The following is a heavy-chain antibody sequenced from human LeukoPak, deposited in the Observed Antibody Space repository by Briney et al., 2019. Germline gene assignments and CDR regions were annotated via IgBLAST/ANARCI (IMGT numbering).Heavy chain of an antibody. D-gene: IGHD3-3*01. CDR1: GFTFSNAW. V-gene: IGHV3-15*01. CDR3: TAAPFGVVMEFDP. J-gene: IGHJ5*02. CDR2: IKSKTDGGTT. Sequence: GGSLRLSCAASGFTFSNAWMSWVRQAPGKGLEWVGRIKSKTDGGTTDYAAPVKGRFTISRDDSKNTLYLQMNSLKTEDTAVYYCTAAPFGVVMEFDPWGQGTLVTVSS.